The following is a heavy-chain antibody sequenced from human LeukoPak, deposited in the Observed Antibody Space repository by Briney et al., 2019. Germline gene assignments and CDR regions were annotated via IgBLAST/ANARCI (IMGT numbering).Heavy chain of an antibody. CDR3: AREYCGGTPPQFDS. J-gene: IGHJ4*02. D-gene: IGHD2-21*01. CDR1: GGSISGFY. V-gene: IGHV4-59*01. Sequence: NPSETLSLTCSVSGGSISGFYWSWIRQPPGKGLEWIGYIYYSWSTDYNPPLKSRVTMSLDTSKNQFSLKLSSVTAADTAVYYCAREYCGGTPPQFDSWGQGTLVTVSS. CDR2: IYYSWST.